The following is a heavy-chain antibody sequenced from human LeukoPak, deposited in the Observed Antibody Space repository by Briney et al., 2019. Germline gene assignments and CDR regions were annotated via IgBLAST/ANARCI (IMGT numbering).Heavy chain of an antibody. J-gene: IGHJ4*02. V-gene: IGHV1-18*01. CDR1: GYTFTSYG. CDR2: ISAYNGNT. Sequence: VSVKVSCKASGYTFTSYGISWVRQAPGQGLEWMGWISAYNGNTNYAQKLQGRVTMTTDTSTSTAYMELRSLRSDDTAVYYCATGIAVAGAVDYWGQGTLVTVSS. CDR3: ATGIAVAGAVDY. D-gene: IGHD6-19*01.